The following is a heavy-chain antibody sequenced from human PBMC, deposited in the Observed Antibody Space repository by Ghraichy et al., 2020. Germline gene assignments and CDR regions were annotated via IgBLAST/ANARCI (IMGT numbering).Heavy chain of an antibody. J-gene: IGHJ4*02. Sequence: SVKVSCKASGGTFSNNAINWVRQAPGQGLEWMGGIIPLFRTPYYAQKFQGRITITADESTSTAYMDLSGLRSEDTAIYYCASASTHSGNSHLEFDFWGQGTLVTVSS. V-gene: IGHV1-69*13. CDR3: ASASTHSGNSHLEFDF. D-gene: IGHD1-26*01. CDR1: GGTFSNNA. CDR2: IIPLFRTP.